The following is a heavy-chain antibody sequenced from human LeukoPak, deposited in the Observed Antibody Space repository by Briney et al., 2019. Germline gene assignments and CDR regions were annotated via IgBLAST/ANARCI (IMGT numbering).Heavy chain of an antibody. J-gene: IGHJ4*02. CDR1: GGSISSYY. V-gene: IGHV4-59*01. Sequence: SETLPLTCTVSGGSISSYYWSWIRQPPGKGLEWIGYIYYSGSTNYNPSLKSRVTISVDTSKNQFSLKLSSVTAADTAVYYCARGTRGYSYGYVAYWGQGTLVTVSS. CDR2: IYYSGST. CDR3: ARGTRGYSYGYVAY. D-gene: IGHD5-18*01.